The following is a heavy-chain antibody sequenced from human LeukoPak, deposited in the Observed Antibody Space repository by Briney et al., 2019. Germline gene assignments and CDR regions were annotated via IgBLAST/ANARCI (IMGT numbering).Heavy chain of an antibody. D-gene: IGHD2-15*01. J-gene: IGHJ4*02. CDR1: GYTFTSYD. CDR2: MNPNSGNT. CDR3: ARGTRGTLGYCSGGSCYSFFY. Sequence: ASVKVSCKASGYTFTSYDIHWVRQATGQGLEWMGWMNPNSGNTGYAQKFQARVTMTRNTSISTAYMELSSLGSEDTAVYYCARGTRGTLGYCSGGSCYSFFYWGQGTLVTVSS. V-gene: IGHV1-8*01.